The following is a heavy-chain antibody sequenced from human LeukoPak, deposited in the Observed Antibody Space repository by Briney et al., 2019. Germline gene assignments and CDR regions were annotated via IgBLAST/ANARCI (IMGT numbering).Heavy chain of an antibody. CDR3: ARGQYYYDSSGYYTDGIDY. CDR2: ISPSGGST. J-gene: IGHJ4*02. CDR1: GYTFTSNY. V-gene: IGHV1-46*01. D-gene: IGHD3-22*01. Sequence: SVKVSCKAFGYTFTSNYMHWVRQAPGEGPEWMGVISPSGGSTTYAQKFQGRGTLTRDMSTSTAYMELSSLRSEDTAVYYCARGQYYYDSSGYYTDGIDYWGQGTLVTVSS.